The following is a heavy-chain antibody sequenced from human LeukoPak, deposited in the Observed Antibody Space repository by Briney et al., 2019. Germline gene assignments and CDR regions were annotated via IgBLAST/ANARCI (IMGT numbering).Heavy chain of an antibody. V-gene: IGHV1-2*02. Sequence: ASVKVSCKASGYTFTGYYMHWVRQAPGQGLEWMGWINPNSGGTNYAQKFQGRVTMTRDTSISTAYMELSRLRSDDTAVYYCARAWGYQPPAYYWGQGTLVTVSS. J-gene: IGHJ4*02. CDR2: INPNSGGT. CDR1: GYTFTGYY. D-gene: IGHD2-2*01. CDR3: ARAWGYQPPAYY.